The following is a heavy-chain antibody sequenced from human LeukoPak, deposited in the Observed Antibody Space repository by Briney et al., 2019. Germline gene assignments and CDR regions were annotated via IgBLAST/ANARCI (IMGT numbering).Heavy chain of an antibody. CDR2: IYYSGST. V-gene: IGHV4-30-4*01. Sequence: SETLSLTCTVSGGSFSSGDYYWSWIRQPPGKGLEWIGYIYYSGSTYYNPSLKSRVTISVDTSKNQFSLKLSSVTAADTAVYYCAREGAVATVNDYYYYYGMDVWGQGTTVTVSS. J-gene: IGHJ6*02. CDR1: GGSFSSGDYY. D-gene: IGHD5-12*01. CDR3: AREGAVATVNDYYYYYGMDV.